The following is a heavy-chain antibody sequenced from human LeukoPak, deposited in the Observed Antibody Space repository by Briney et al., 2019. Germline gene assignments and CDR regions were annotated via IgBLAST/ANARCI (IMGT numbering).Heavy chain of an antibody. V-gene: IGHV3-30-3*01. CDR3: AKDGGRYRFDY. CDR2: ISYDGSNK. CDR1: GFTFSSYA. Sequence: GRSLRLSCAASGFTFSSYAMHWVRQAPGKGLEWVVVISYDGSNKYYADSVKGRFTISRDNSKNTLYLQMNSLRPDDTALYYCAKDGGRYRFDYWGQGTMVTVSS. D-gene: IGHD3-16*02. J-gene: IGHJ4*02.